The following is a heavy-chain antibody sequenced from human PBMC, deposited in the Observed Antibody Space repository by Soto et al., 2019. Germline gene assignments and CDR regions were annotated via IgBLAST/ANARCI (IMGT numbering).Heavy chain of an antibody. J-gene: IGHJ3*01. D-gene: IGHD3-10*01. CDR3: AREGDYGSGSYMPLGAFDF. V-gene: IGHV4-59*01. CDR2: IYYSGST. CDR1: GGSISSYY. Sequence: SETLSLTCTVSGGSISSYYWSWIRQPPGKGLEWIGYIYYSGSTNYNPSLKSRVTISVDTSKNQFSLKLSSVTAADTAVYYCAREGDYGSGSYMPLGAFDFWGQGTMVTVSS.